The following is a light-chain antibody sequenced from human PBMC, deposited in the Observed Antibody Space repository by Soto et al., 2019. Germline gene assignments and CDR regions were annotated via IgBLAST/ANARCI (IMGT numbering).Light chain of an antibody. CDR3: QQYGNSPRWT. V-gene: IGKV3-20*01. Sequence: EIVLTQSPGTLSLSPVERATLSCRTSQSVSSSYLAWYQQRPGQAPRLLIYGASSRATGIPDRFSGSGSGTDFTLTISRLEPEDFAVYYCQQYGNSPRWTFGQGTKVDI. CDR1: QSVSSSY. J-gene: IGKJ1*01. CDR2: GAS.